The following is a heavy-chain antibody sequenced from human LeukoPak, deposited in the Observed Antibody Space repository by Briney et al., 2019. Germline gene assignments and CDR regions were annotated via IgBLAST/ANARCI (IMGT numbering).Heavy chain of an antibody. CDR2: IWYDGSNK. D-gene: IGHD3-10*01. V-gene: IGHV3-33*01. Sequence: GGSLRLSCAASGFTFSSYGMHWVRQAPGKGLEWVAVIWYDGSNKYYADSVKGRFTISRDNSKNTLYLQMNSLRAEDTAVYYCAREDYGSSYFDYWGQGTLVTASS. J-gene: IGHJ4*02. CDR1: GFTFSSYG. CDR3: AREDYGSSYFDY.